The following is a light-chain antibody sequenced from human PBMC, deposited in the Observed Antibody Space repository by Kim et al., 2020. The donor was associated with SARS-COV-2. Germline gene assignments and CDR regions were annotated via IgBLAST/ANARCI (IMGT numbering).Light chain of an antibody. Sequence: LSPAERATLSCRASQSVDSNYLAWFQQKPGQAPRLLIYVASSRATGIPDRFSGSGSGTDFTLTISRLEPEDFAVYYCQQYGSSPYTFGQGTKLEI. V-gene: IGKV3-20*01. CDR2: VAS. CDR3: QQYGSSPYT. J-gene: IGKJ2*01. CDR1: QSVDSNY.